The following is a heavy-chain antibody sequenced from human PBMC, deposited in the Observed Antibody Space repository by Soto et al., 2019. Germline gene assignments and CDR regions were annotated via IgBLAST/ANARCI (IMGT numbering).Heavy chain of an antibody. D-gene: IGHD6-19*01. V-gene: IGHV3-30*18. CDR3: AKEQGIAVAGTVYFQH. Sequence: QVQLVESGGGVVQPGRSLRLSCAASGFTFSSYGMHWVRQAPGKGLEWVAVISYGGSNKYYADSVKGRFTISRDNSKNTLYLQMNSLRAEDTAVYYCAKEQGIAVAGTVYFQHWGQGTLVTVSS. CDR1: GFTFSSYG. CDR2: ISYGGSNK. J-gene: IGHJ1*01.